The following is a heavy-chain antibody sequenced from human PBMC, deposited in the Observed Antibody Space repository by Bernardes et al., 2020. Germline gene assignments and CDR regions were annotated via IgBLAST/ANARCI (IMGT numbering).Heavy chain of an antibody. D-gene: IGHD3-3*01. CDR3: AREEYYDFWSGYVAEPYYYYYGMDV. Sequence: GGSLRLSCAASGFTFSSYSMNWVRQAPGKGLEWVSYISSSSSTIYYADSVKGRFTISRDNAKNSLYLQMNSLRDEDTAVYYCAREEYYDFWSGYVAEPYYYYYGMDVWGQGTTVTVSS. J-gene: IGHJ6*02. CDR1: GFTFSSYS. V-gene: IGHV3-48*02. CDR2: ISSSSSTI.